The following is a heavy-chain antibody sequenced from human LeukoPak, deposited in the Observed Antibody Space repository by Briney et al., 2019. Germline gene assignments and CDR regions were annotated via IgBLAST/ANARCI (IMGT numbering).Heavy chain of an antibody. CDR2: ISAYNGNT. Sequence: ASVKVSCKASGYTFTSDGISWVRQAPGQGLEWMGWISAYNGNTNYAQKLQGRVTITTDTSTSKAYMELRSLRSDDTAVYYCARRYSGGWYGPAGDAFDIWGQGTMVTVSS. V-gene: IGHV1-18*01. CDR1: GYTFTSDG. J-gene: IGHJ3*02. D-gene: IGHD6-19*01. CDR3: ARRYSGGWYGPAGDAFDI.